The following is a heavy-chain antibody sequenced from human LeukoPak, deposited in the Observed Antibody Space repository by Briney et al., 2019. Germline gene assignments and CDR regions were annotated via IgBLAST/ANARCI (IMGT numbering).Heavy chain of an antibody. CDR2: IYFSGST. J-gene: IGHJ6*03. Sequence: PSETLSLTCTVSGGSISSYYWSWIRQPPGKGLKWIGYIYFSGSTSYSPSLRSRVTISVDTSKNQFSLKLSSVTAADTAVYYCARETSQKGAHYMDVWGKGTTVTISS. V-gene: IGHV4-59*01. CDR3: ARETSQKGAHYMDV. D-gene: IGHD3-16*01. CDR1: GGSISSYY.